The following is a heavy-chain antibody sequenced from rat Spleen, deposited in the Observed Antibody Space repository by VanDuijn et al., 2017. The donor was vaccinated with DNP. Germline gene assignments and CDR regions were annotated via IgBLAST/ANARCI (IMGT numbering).Heavy chain of an antibody. CDR2: ITNSGGST. CDR1: GFTFSNYG. Sequence: EVQLVESGGGLVQPGRSLKLSCAASGFTFSNYGMAWVRQAPTKGLEWVASITNSGGSTYYRDSVKGRFTISRDTAKSTLYLQMDSLRSEDTATYYCATHTFTPGITTPFAYWGQGTLVTVSS. CDR3: ATHTFTPGITTPFAY. D-gene: IGHD1-4*01. J-gene: IGHJ3*01. V-gene: IGHV5S13*01.